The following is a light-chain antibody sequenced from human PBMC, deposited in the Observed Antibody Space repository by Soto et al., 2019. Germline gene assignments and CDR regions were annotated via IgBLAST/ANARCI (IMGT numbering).Light chain of an antibody. CDR1: QSVTSSY. CDR2: ATS. CDR3: RQYDNSHVT. V-gene: IGKV3-20*01. J-gene: IGKJ4*01. Sequence: ENVLTQSPGTLSLSPGERATLSCRASQSVTSSYLAWYQQKPGQAPSLLIYATSSRATGIPDRFSGSGSGTEFTLTISRLEPEDFAVYYCRQYDNSHVTFGGGTKVEIK.